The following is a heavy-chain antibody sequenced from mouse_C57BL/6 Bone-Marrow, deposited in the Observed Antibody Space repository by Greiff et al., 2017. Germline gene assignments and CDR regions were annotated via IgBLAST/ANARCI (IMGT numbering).Heavy chain of an antibody. J-gene: IGHJ2*01. CDR3: ARDDYGRRFDY. D-gene: IGHD1-1*01. CDR2: INYDGSST. V-gene: IGHV5-16*01. CDR1: GFTFSDYY. Sequence: EVKLVESEGGLVQPGSSMKLSCTASGFTFSDYYMAWVRQVPEKGLEWVANINYDGSSTYYLDSLKSRFIISRDNAKNILYLQMSSLKSEGTATYYCARDDYGRRFDYWGQGTTLTVSS.